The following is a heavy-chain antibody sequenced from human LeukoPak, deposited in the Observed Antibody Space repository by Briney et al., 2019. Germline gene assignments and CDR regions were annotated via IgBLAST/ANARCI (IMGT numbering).Heavy chain of an antibody. V-gene: IGHV4-31*03. Sequence: PSETLSLTCTVSDDSLSSGTYYWNWIRLYPGKGLEWIGCIHYTGSIYYNPSLKSRVTISVDTSKNQFFLNVNSVTAADTAVYYCARGVDRTKIYSWGQGTLVTVSS. D-gene: IGHD5-12*01. CDR1: DDSLSSGTYY. CDR2: IHYTGSI. CDR3: ARGVDRTKIYS. J-gene: IGHJ4*02.